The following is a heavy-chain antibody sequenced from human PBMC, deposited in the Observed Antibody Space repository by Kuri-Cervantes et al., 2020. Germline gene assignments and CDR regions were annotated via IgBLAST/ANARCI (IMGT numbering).Heavy chain of an antibody. J-gene: IGHJ4*02. D-gene: IGHD6-19*01. V-gene: IGHV1-18*01. CDR3: ARDTYSSGWYFSGY. CDR1: GYTFTSYG. CDR2: ISAYNGNT. Sequence: ASVKVSCKASGYTFTSYGISWVRQAPGQGLEWMGWISAYNGNTNYAQKLQGRVTVTTDTSTSTAYMELRSLRSDDTAVYYCARDTYSSGWYFSGYWGQGTLVTVSS.